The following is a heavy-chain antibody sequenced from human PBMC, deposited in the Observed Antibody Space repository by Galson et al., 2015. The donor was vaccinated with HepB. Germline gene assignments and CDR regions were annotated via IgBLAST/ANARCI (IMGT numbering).Heavy chain of an antibody. D-gene: IGHD3-3*01. CDR1: GYTFTSYY. CDR3: AREGNWDGVAIEYYYYYMDV. J-gene: IGHJ6*03. Sequence: SVKVSCKASGYTFTSYYMHWVRQAPGQGLEWMGIINPSGGSTSYAQKFQGRVTMTRDTSTSTVYMELSSLRSEDTAVYYCAREGNWDGVAIEYYYYYMDVWGKGTTVTVSS. V-gene: IGHV1-46*03. CDR2: INPSGGST.